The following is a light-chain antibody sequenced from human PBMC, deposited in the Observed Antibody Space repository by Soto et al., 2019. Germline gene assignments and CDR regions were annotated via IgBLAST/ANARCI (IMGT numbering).Light chain of an antibody. V-gene: IGKV3-11*01. J-gene: IGKJ2*01. CDR3: QQRSSWYT. CDR2: DAS. Sequence: EIVLTQSPATLSLSPGERATLSCRASQSVRSYLAWYQQKPGQAPRLLIYDASTRATAIPARFSGSGSGTDFTLTISSLEPEDFAVYYCQQRSSWYTFGQGTKLEIK. CDR1: QSVRSY.